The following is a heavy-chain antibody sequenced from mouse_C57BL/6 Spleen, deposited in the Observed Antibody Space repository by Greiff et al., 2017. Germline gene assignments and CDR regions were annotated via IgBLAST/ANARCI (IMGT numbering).Heavy chain of an antibody. CDR2: FYPGSGSI. V-gene: IGHV1-62-2*01. D-gene: IGHD2-4*01. J-gene: IGHJ4*01. CDR1: GHTFTEYT. CDR3: ARHFYYDYDVDYAMDY. Sequence: QVQLQQSGAELVKPGASVKLSCKASGHTFTEYTIHWVKQRSGQGLEWIGWFYPGSGSIKYNEKFKDKATLTADKSSSTVYMELSRLTSEDSAVYFCARHFYYDYDVDYAMDYWGQGTSVTVSS.